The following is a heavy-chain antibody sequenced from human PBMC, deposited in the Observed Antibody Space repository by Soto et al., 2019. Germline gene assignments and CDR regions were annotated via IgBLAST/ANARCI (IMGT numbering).Heavy chain of an antibody. Sequence: QVQLQESGPGLVKPSETLSLTCTVSGASVSSGAYHWSWIQQPPGKGLEWIGNVDYSGCTKCNPSLKSRVTMSADTSQNQLSLRLNSVTAADTAVYYCAVYIAGAGGDGYWGQGTLVTVSS. CDR2: VDYSGCT. D-gene: IGHD6-19*01. J-gene: IGHJ4*02. CDR3: AVYIAGAGGDGY. V-gene: IGHV4-61*08. CDR1: GASVSSGAYH.